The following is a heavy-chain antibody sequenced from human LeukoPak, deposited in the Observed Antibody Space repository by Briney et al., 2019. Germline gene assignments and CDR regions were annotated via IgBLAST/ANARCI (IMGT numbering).Heavy chain of an antibody. CDR1: GFTFSSYA. V-gene: IGHV3-23*01. Sequence: GGSLRLSCAASGFTFSSYAMSWVRQAPGKGLEWVSAISGSGGSTYYADSVKGRFTISRESSKNTLWLQMNSLRVEDTAVYYCARLHYDVLTGPFDYWGQGTLVTVYS. CDR3: ARLHYDVLTGPFDY. D-gene: IGHD3-9*01. CDR2: ISGSGGST. J-gene: IGHJ4*02.